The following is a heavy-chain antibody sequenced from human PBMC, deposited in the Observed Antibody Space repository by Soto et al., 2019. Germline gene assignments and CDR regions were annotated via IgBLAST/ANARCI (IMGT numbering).Heavy chain of an antibody. Sequence: GGSLRLSCAVSGFTFSAYWMPWVRQVPGKGLTWVSRISDDGSTATYADSVKGRFIISRDNAKNSLYLEMNTLRADDSGLYYCARGPRVSSTGTGAHWGRGT. V-gene: IGHV3-74*01. D-gene: IGHD1-1*01. CDR2: ISDDGSTA. CDR1: GFTFSAYW. J-gene: IGHJ4*02. CDR3: ARGPRVSSTGTGAH.